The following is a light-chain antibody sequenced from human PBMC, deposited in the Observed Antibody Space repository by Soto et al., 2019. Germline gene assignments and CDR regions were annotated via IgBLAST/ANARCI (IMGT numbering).Light chain of an antibody. CDR1: SSDVGGYNY. CDR3: SSYTSSGPWV. Sequence: QSALTQPASVSGSPGQSITISCIGTSSDVGGYNYVSWYQHHPGKAPKLMIYEVTNRPSGVSNRFSASKSGNTASLTISGLQAEDEADFYCSSYTSSGPWVFGGGTKLPVL. J-gene: IGLJ3*02. CDR2: EVT. V-gene: IGLV2-14*01.